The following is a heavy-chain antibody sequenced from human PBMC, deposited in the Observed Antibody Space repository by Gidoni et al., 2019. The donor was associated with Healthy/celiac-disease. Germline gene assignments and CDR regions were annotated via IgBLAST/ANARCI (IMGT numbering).Heavy chain of an antibody. CDR3: ARALYGLDDP. Sequence: YNPSLKSRVTISVDTSKNQFSLKLSSVTAADTAVYYCARALYGLDDPWGQGTLVTVSS. J-gene: IGHJ5*02. V-gene: IGHV4-39*01. D-gene: IGHD3-16*01.